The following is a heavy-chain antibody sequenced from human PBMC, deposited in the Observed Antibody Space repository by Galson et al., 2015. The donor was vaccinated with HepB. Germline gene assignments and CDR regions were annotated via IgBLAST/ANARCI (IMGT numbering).Heavy chain of an antibody. CDR3: AKDGASSGWYIY. Sequence: SLRLSCAASGFTFSSYAMSWVRQAPGKGLEWVSAISGSGGSTYYADSVKGRFTISRDNSKNTLYLQMNSLRAEDTAVYYCAKDGASSGWYIYWGQGTLVTVSS. D-gene: IGHD6-19*01. J-gene: IGHJ4*02. V-gene: IGHV3-23*01. CDR2: ISGSGGST. CDR1: GFTFSSYA.